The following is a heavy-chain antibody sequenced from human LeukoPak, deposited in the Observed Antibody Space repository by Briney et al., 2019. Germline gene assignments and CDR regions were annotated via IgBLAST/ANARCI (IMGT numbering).Heavy chain of an antibody. CDR1: GGSFSGYY. D-gene: IGHD2-15*01. J-gene: IGHJ6*02. V-gene: IGHV4-34*01. CDR3: ARDIVVVVAAIYYYYGMDV. Sequence: SETLSLTCAVYGGSFSGYYWSWIRQPPGKGLEWIGEINHSGSTNYNPSLKSRVTISVDTSKYQFSLKLSSVTAADTAVYYCARDIVVVVAAIYYYYGMDVWGQGTTVTVSS. CDR2: INHSGST.